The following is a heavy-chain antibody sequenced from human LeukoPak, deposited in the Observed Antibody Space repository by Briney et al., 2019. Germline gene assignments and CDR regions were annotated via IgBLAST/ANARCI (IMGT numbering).Heavy chain of an antibody. CDR3: ASSRSYDILTGLDY. Sequence: PSETLSLTCAVYGGSFSGYYWSWIRQPPGKGLEWIGEINHSGSTNYNPSLKSRVTIPVDTSKNQFSLKLSSVTAADTAVYYCASSRSYDILTGLDYWGQGTLVTVSS. D-gene: IGHD3-9*01. J-gene: IGHJ4*02. CDR1: GGSFSGYY. V-gene: IGHV4-34*01. CDR2: INHSGST.